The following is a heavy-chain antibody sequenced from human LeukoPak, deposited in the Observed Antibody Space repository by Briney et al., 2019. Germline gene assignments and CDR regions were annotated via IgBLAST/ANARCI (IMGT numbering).Heavy chain of an antibody. V-gene: IGHV3-23*01. CDR1: GFTFSSYA. Sequence: GGSLRLSCAASGFTFSSYAMSWVRQAPGKGLEWVSAIGGSGGSTYHADSVKGRITISRDNSKNTLYLQMNSLRAEDTAVYYCARRVATYYFDYWGQGTLVTVSS. CDR3: ARRVATYYFDY. CDR2: IGGSGGST. D-gene: IGHD5-12*01. J-gene: IGHJ4*02.